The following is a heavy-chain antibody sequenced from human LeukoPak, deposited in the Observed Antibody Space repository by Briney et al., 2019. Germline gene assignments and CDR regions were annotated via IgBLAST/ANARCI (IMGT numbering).Heavy chain of an antibody. Sequence: GGSLRLSCVVSGFTFSRSWMSWVRQAPGKGLEWVAKIKQDGSEKNYVDSVKGRFTISRDNAKNSSYLQMNSLRAEDTAVYFCATYMSGWPEYFQHWGQGTLVTVSS. CDR2: IKQDGSEK. CDR1: GFTFSRSW. V-gene: IGHV3-7*01. D-gene: IGHD6-19*01. J-gene: IGHJ1*01. CDR3: ATYMSGWPEYFQH.